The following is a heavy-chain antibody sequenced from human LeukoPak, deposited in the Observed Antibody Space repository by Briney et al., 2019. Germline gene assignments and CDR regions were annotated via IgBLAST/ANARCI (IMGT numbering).Heavy chain of an antibody. Sequence: GGSLRLSCAASGFTVSSNYMSWVRQAPGKGLEWVSVIYSGGSTYYTDSVKGRFTISRDNSKNTLYLQIDSVRTEDTAVYYCAKDLPFSGFDYWGQGTLVTVSS. CDR3: AKDLPFSGFDY. CDR2: IYSGGST. CDR1: GFTVSSNY. D-gene: IGHD1-26*01. J-gene: IGHJ4*02. V-gene: IGHV3-66*01.